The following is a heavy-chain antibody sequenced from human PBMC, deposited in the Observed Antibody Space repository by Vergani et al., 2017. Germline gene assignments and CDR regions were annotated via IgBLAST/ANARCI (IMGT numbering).Heavy chain of an antibody. CDR2: IYISGST. CDR3: ARAVAGTGGAFDI. D-gene: IGHD6-19*01. CDR1: GGSISSGSYY. J-gene: IGHJ3*02. Sequence: QVQLQESGPGLVKPSQTLSLTCTVSGGSISSGSYYWSWIRQPAGKGLEWIGHIYISGSTNYNPSLKSRVTISVDTSKNQFSLKLSSVTASDTAVYYCARAVAGTGGAFDIWGQGTMVTVSS. V-gene: IGHV4-61*02.